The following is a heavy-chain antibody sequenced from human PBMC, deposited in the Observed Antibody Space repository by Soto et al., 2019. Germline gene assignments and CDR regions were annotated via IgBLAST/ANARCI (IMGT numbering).Heavy chain of an antibody. CDR1: GRSFSGYY. J-gene: IGHJ5*02. Sequence: QVQLQQWGAGLLKPSETLSLTCAVYGRSFSGYYWSWIRQPPGKGLEWIGEINHSGSTNYNPSLKSRVTISVDTSKNQFSLKLSSVTAADTAVYYCAVPGIAVAGSGWFDPWGQGTLVTVSS. D-gene: IGHD6-19*01. CDR3: AVPGIAVAGSGWFDP. V-gene: IGHV4-34*01. CDR2: INHSGST.